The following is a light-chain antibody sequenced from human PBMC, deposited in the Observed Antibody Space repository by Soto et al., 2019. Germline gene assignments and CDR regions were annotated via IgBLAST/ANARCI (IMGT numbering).Light chain of an antibody. Sequence: QLVLTQPASVSGSPGQSITISCTGTSSDVGGYDYVSWYQHRPGKAPKLLIYEVSNRPSGVSNRFSGSKSGNTASLTISGLQAEDEADYYCSSYSVSSSLVVFGGGTKVTVL. J-gene: IGLJ2*01. CDR1: SSDVGGYDY. CDR3: SSYSVSSSLVV. V-gene: IGLV2-14*01. CDR2: EVS.